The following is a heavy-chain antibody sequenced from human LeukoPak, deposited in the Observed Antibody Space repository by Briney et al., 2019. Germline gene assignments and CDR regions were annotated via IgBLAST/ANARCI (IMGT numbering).Heavy chain of an antibody. Sequence: GGSLRLSCAASGFTFSSYAMHRVRQAPGKGLVWVAIISYDGSNKYYADSVKGRFTISRDNSKNTLYLQINSLRAEDTAVYYCATDPDSSGYYYPIYDYWGQGTLATVSS. CDR1: GFTFSSYA. J-gene: IGHJ4*02. V-gene: IGHV3-30-3*01. D-gene: IGHD3-22*01. CDR2: ISYDGSNK. CDR3: ATDPDSSGYYYPIYDY.